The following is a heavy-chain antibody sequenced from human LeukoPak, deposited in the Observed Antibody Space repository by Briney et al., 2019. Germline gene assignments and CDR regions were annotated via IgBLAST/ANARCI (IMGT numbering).Heavy chain of an antibody. V-gene: IGHV1-69*05. D-gene: IGHD1-26*01. CDR1: GGTFSSYA. Sequence: ASVKVSCKASGGTFSSYAISWVRQAPGQGLEWMGGIIPIFGTANYAQKFQGRVTMTRDMSTSTVYMELSSLRSEDTAVYYCARDRDDLVGATTLDYWGQGTLVTVSS. J-gene: IGHJ4*02. CDR2: IIPIFGTA. CDR3: ARDRDDLVGATTLDY.